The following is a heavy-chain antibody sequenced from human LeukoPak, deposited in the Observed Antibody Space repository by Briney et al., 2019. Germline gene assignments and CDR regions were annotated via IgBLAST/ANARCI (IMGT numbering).Heavy chain of an antibody. CDR3: ARASHSSGPWDY. CDR2: IYYSGST. D-gene: IGHD3-22*01. V-gene: IGHV4-61*01. CDR1: GGSISSGSYY. J-gene: IGHJ4*02. Sequence: SQTLSLTCTVSGGSISSGSYYWSWIRQPPGKGLEWIGYIYYSGSTNYNPSLKSRVTISVDTSKNQFSLKLSSVTAADTAVYYCARASHSSGPWDYWGQGTLVTVSS.